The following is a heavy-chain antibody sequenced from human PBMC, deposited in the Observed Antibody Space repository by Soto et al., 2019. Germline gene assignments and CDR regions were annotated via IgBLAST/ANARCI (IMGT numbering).Heavy chain of an antibody. J-gene: IGHJ5*01. D-gene: IGHD6-13*01. CDR3: ERDRRIAAAGTKGTWIDP. CDR1: GYTFTSYG. Sequence: ASVKVSCKASGYTFTSYGISWVRQAPGQGLEWMGWISAYNGNTNYAQKLQGRVTMTTDTSTSTAYMELRSLRSDDTAVYYYERDRRIAAAGTKGTWIDPPGQGTLVTVSS. V-gene: IGHV1-18*01. CDR2: ISAYNGNT.